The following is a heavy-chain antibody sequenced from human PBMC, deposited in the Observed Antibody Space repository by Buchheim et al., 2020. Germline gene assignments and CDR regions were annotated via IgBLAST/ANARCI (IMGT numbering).Heavy chain of an antibody. CDR1: GFTFSSYG. V-gene: IGHV3-33*01. D-gene: IGHD3-16*02. CDR3: AREFPYDYVWGSYRPSNSYYFDY. CDR2: IWYDGSNK. Sequence: QVQLVESGGGVVQPGRSLRLSCAASGFTFSSYGMHWVRQAPGKGLEWVAVIWYDGSNKYYADSVKGRFTISRDNSKKTLYLQMNSLRAEDTAVYYCAREFPYDYVWGSYRPSNSYYFDYWGQGTL. J-gene: IGHJ4*02.